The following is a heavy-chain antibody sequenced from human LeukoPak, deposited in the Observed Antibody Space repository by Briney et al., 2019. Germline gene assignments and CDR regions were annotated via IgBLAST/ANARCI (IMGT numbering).Heavy chain of an antibody. D-gene: IGHD1-26*01. Sequence: PGGSLRLSCAASEFSFSDYYMSWIRQAPGKGLEWVSYISSSGSTIYYADSVKGRFTISRDNARNSLFLQMNSLRAEDTAVYYCARPPYSGDLHGGGFWGQGTLVTVSS. CDR3: ARPPYSGDLHGGGF. J-gene: IGHJ4*02. V-gene: IGHV3-11*01. CDR1: EFSFSDYY. CDR2: ISSSGSTI.